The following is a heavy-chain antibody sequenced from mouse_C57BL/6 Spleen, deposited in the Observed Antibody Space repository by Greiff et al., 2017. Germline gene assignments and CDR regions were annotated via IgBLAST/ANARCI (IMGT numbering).Heavy chain of an antibody. D-gene: IGHD2-2*01. CDR2: IYPGDGDT. CDR3: ARRGYGYAMDY. J-gene: IGHJ4*01. Sequence: VQLLQSGAELVKPGASVKISCKASGYAFSSYWMNWVKQRPGKGLEWIGQIYPGDGDTNYNGKFKGKATLTADKSSSTAYMQLSSLTSEDSAVYFCARRGYGYAMDYWGQGTSVTVSS. CDR1: GYAFSSYW. V-gene: IGHV1-80*01.